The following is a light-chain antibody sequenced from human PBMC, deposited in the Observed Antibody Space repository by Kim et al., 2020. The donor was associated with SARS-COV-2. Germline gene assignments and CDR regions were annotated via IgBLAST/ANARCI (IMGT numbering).Light chain of an antibody. Sequence: EIVMTQSPATLSVSPGERATLSCRASQSVSSNLAWYQQKPGQAPRLLIYGASTRATGIPARFSGSGSGTEFTLTISSLQSEDFAVYYCQQYNIKWTFGQGTKVDIK. CDR1: QSVSSN. CDR2: GAS. V-gene: IGKV3-15*01. CDR3: QQYNIKWT. J-gene: IGKJ1*01.